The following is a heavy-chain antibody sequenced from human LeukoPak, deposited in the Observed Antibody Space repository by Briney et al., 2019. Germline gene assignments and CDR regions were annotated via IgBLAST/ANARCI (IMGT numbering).Heavy chain of an antibody. V-gene: IGHV4-59*11. CDR2: IYYSGST. CDR1: GGSISSHY. J-gene: IGHJ4*02. Sequence: SETLFLTCTVSGGSISSHYWSWIRQPPGKGLEWIGYIYYSGSTNYNPSLKSRVTISVDTPKNQFSLKLSSVTAADTAVYYCARRMATKRATFDYWGQGTLVTVSS. D-gene: IGHD5-24*01. CDR3: ARRMATKRATFDY.